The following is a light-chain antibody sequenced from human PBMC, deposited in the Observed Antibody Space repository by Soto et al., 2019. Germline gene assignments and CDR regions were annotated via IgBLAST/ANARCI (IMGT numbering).Light chain of an antibody. V-gene: IGLV2-8*01. CDR2: EVN. CDR3: NSYAGGNESAV. J-gene: IGLJ2*01. Sequence: QSVLTQPPSASGSPGQSVTISCAGTSSDVGGYNYVSWYQQHPGKAPKLMIYEVNKRPSGVPDRFSGSKSANTASLTVSGLHAEDEADYYCNSYAGGNESAVFGGGTKLTVL. CDR1: SSDVGGYNY.